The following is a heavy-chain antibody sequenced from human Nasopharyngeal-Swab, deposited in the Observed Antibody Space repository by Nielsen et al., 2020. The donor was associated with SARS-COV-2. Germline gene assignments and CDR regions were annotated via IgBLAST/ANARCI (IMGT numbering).Heavy chain of an antibody. J-gene: IGHJ6*02. D-gene: IGHD3-22*01. V-gene: IGHV4-61*01. CDR2: IYYSGST. CDR1: GGSVSSGSYY. CDR3: ATEGSDRRYYYYGMDV. Sequence: SETLSLTCTVSGGSVSSGSYYWSWIRQPPGKGLEWIGYIYYSGSTNYNPSLKSRVTISVDTSKNQFSLKLSSVTAADTAVYYCATEGSDRRYYYYGMDVWGQGTTVTVSS.